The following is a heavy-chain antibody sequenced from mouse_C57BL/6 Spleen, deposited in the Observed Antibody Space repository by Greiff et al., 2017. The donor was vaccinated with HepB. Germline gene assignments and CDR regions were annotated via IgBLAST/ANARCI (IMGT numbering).Heavy chain of an antibody. D-gene: IGHD4-1*02. CDR2: IHPNSGST. V-gene: IGHV1-64*01. Sequence: QVQLQQPGAELVKPGASVKLSCKASGYTFTSYWMHWVKQRPGQGLEWIGMIHPNSGSTNYNEKFKSKATLTVDKSSSTAYMQLSSLTSEDSAVYYCARGTQLGRGGFFDYWGQGTTLTVSS. J-gene: IGHJ2*01. CDR3: ARGTQLGRGGFFDY. CDR1: GYTFTSYW.